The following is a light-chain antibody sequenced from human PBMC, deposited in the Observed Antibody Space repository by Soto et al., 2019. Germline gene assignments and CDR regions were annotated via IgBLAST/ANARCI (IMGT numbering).Light chain of an antibody. CDR2: GAS. Sequence: EMVMTQSPATLSVSPGERATLSCRASQSVSSNLAWYQQKPGQTPRLLIYGASTRATGIPARFSSSGSATEFALTISSLQSEDFAVYYCQQYNNWPRTFGKGTKLEIK. CDR3: QQYNNWPRT. CDR1: QSVSSN. J-gene: IGKJ2*01. V-gene: IGKV3-15*01.